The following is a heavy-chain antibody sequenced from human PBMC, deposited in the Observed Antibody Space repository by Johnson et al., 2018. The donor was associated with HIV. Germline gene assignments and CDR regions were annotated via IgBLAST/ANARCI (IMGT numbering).Heavy chain of an antibody. D-gene: IGHD4-17*01. J-gene: IGHJ3*02. CDR2: ISRGGSSASVI. V-gene: IGHV3-11*04. Sequence: QVQLVESGGGLVKPGGSLRLSCAASGFSFSDYFVSWIRQAPGKGLEWVSYISRGGSSASVIYYADSVKGRFTISRENAKNSVYLQMNSLRSDDTAVYYCAVDYGDYDHAFDIWGRGTVVTVTS. CDR1: GFSFSDYF. CDR3: AVDYGDYDHAFDI.